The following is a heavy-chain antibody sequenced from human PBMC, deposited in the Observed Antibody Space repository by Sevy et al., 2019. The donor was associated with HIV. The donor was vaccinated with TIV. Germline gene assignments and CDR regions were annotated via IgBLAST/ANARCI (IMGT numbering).Heavy chain of an antibody. CDR1: GGSMNIYY. Sequence: SETLSLTCSVSGGSMNIYYWNWIRQPPGKRLEWIGFTYYSGTTNYNPSLKSRVTISIDTSKSQLSLKLSSVTAADTAVYYCGRVGFNWNDVDHWGQGILVTVSS. CDR2: TYYSGTT. J-gene: IGHJ4*02. CDR3: GRVGFNWNDVDH. D-gene: IGHD1-20*01. V-gene: IGHV4-59*01.